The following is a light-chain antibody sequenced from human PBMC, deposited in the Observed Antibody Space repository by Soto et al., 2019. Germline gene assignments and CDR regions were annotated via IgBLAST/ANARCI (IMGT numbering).Light chain of an antibody. CDR1: SSDVGGYNF. CDR2: EDI. V-gene: IGLV2-23*01. Sequence: SVLTQPASVSGSPGQSIAISCTGTSSDVGGYNFVSWYQQHPGKAPKLLISEDIKRPSGVSIRFSGSKSGSTASLTISGLQAEDEADYYCCSYAGSSTWVFGGGTKLTVL. CDR3: CSYAGSSTWV. J-gene: IGLJ3*02.